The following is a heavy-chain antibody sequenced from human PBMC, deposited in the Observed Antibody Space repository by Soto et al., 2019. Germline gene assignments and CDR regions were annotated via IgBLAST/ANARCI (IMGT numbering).Heavy chain of an antibody. CDR3: ARVSSSSGYAVLDY. Sequence: SETLSLTCTVSGGSISSYYWSWIRQPPGKGLEWIGYIYYSGSTNYNPSLKSRVTISVDTSKNQFSLRLSSVTAADTAVYYCARVSSSSGYAVLDYWGQGTLVTVSS. D-gene: IGHD3-22*01. CDR1: GGSISSYY. V-gene: IGHV4-59*01. CDR2: IYYSGST. J-gene: IGHJ4*02.